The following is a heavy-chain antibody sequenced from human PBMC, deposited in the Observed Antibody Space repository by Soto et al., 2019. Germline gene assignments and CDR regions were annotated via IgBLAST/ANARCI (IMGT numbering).Heavy chain of an antibody. CDR3: DTAVYYCVSSNIVGRPG. V-gene: IGHV4-39*01. J-gene: IGHJ3*01. Sequence: SETLSLTCTVSGGSISSSSFHWGWIRQPPGKGLEWIGSIYYSGSTYYSPSLKSRVTISVDTSKNQFSLKLSSLYLQMNNLRVEDTAVYYCVSSNIVGRPGGGQGTMVTVSS. CDR2: IYYSGST. CDR1: GGSISSSSFH. D-gene: IGHD6-6*01.